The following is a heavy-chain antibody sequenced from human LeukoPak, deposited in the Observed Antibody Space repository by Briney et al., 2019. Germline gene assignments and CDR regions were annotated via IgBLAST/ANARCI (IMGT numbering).Heavy chain of an antibody. Sequence: ASVKVSCKASGYIFTNYGISWVRQAPGQGLEWMGWIGAYNGNTNYAQKLQGRVTMTTDTSTSTAYMELRSLRSDDTAVYYCASGDDEPHYFDYWGQGTLVTVSS. J-gene: IGHJ4*02. D-gene: IGHD7-27*01. CDR2: IGAYNGNT. CDR1: GYIFTNYG. V-gene: IGHV1-18*01. CDR3: ASGDDEPHYFDY.